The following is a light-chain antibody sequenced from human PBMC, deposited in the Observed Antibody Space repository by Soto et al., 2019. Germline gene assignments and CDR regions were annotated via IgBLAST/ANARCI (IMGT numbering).Light chain of an antibody. J-gene: IGKJ2*01. CDR3: QQYNNWSPYT. Sequence: DIVMTQSPAPLSVSPGERATLSCRASQSVSSNFAWYQQKPGQAPRLLIYGASTRATGIPARFSGSGSGTEFTLTISSLQPEDFAVYYCQQYNNWSPYTFGQGTKLEIK. CDR1: QSVSSN. CDR2: GAS. V-gene: IGKV3-15*01.